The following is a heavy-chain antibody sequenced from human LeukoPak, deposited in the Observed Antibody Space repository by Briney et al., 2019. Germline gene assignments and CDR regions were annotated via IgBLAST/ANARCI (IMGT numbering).Heavy chain of an antibody. CDR3: ARDKFPDYYRSGDYFDY. Sequence: PGGSLRLSCAASGFTFSSYSMNWVRQAPGKGLEWVSSISSSSSYIYYADSVKGRFTISRDNAKNSLYLQMNSLRAEDTAVYYCARDKFPDYYRSGDYFDYWGQGTLVTVSS. D-gene: IGHD3-10*01. CDR2: ISSSSSYI. J-gene: IGHJ4*02. CDR1: GFTFSSYS. V-gene: IGHV3-21*01.